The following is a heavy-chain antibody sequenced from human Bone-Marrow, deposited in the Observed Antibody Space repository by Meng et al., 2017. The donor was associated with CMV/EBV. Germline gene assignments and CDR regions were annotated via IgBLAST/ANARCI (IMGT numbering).Heavy chain of an antibody. Sequence: GESLKISCAASGLIFSNFGMHWVRQAPGKGLEWVAFIRHDASNYYYADSVEGRFTISRDNAKNSLYLQMNSLRAEDTAVYYCARGTIPPKHEFDYWGQGTLVTVSS. J-gene: IGHJ4*02. CDR1: GLIFSNFG. CDR2: IRHDASNY. V-gene: IGHV3-30*02. D-gene: IGHD1-7*01. CDR3: ARGTIPPKHEFDY.